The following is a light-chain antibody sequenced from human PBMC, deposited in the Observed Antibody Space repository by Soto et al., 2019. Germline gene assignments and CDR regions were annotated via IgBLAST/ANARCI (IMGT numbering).Light chain of an antibody. V-gene: IGKV3-20*01. CDR1: QSLSSSF. Sequence: EIVLTQSPGTLSLSPGERATLSCRASQSLSSSFLALYQQKPGQAPRLLIYGASSRATGIPDRFSGSGSGTDFTLTVSRLEPEDFAVYYCQQYGSSPFITFGQGTRLEIK. CDR2: GAS. J-gene: IGKJ5*01. CDR3: QQYGSSPFIT.